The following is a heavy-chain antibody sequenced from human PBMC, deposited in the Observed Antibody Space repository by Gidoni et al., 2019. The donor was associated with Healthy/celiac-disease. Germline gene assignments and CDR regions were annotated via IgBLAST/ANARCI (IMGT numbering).Heavy chain of an antibody. Sequence: QVPLQESGPGLVQPSETLSLTCTVSGGSISSYYWSLIRQPPGKGLEWIGYIYYSGSTNYNPSLKRRVTISVDTSKNQFSLKLSSVTAADTAVYYCARDRDYGGMDVWGQGTTVTVSS. CDR2: IYYSGST. CDR3: ARDRDYGGMDV. D-gene: IGHD4-17*01. V-gene: IGHV4-59*01. J-gene: IGHJ6*02. CDR1: GGSISSYY.